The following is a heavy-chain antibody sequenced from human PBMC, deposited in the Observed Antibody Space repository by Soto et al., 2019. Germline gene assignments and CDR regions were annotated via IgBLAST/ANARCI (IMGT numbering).Heavy chain of an antibody. CDR1: GGIFSTYA. CDR3: ARDRDDYGSGNYYNRIDF. J-gene: IGHJ4*02. Sequence: QVQLVQSGAEVKKPGSSVKVSCKAAGGIFSTYAISWLRQAPGQGLEWMGGIIPLFGTPNYAQRFPGRVTITADESTSTAYMELSRLRSEETAVYYCARDRDDYGSGNYYNRIDFWGQGTLVTVSS. V-gene: IGHV1-69*01. D-gene: IGHD3-10*01. CDR2: IIPLFGTP.